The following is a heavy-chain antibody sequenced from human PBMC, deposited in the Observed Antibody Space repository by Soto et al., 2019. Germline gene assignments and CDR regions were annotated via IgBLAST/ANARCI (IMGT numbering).Heavy chain of an antibody. D-gene: IGHD3-10*01. CDR2: ISYSGST. V-gene: IGHV4-59*01. CDR1: GASITTYY. Sequence: SSETLSLTCSVSGASITTYYCSWIRQPPGKGLEWIGSISYSGSTKYNPSLESRVMISLDTSKNQFSLRLTSVTAADTALYYCARDWDSSGLFDPWGQGALVTVSS. CDR3: ARDWDSSGLFDP. J-gene: IGHJ5*02.